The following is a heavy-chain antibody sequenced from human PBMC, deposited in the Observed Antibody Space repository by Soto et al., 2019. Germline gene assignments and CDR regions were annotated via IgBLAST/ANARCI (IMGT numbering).Heavy chain of an antibody. V-gene: IGHV1-18*01. D-gene: IGHD3-10*01. CDR3: ARGVRVVGTRWWFDP. Sequence: QVQLVQSGAEVKKPGASVKVSCKASGYTFSNYDISWVRQAPGQGLEWMGWISAYNGNTDYAQKLQGRVTMTTDTSTSTAYMELRSLRSDDTAVYYCARGVRVVGTRWWFDPWGQGTLVTVSS. J-gene: IGHJ5*02. CDR1: GYTFSNYD. CDR2: ISAYNGNT.